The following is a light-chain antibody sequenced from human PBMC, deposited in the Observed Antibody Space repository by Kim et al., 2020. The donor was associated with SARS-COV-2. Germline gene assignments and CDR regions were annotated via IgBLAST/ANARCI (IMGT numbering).Light chain of an antibody. V-gene: IGKV1-5*03. CDR3: KQDSSHWT. CDR2: KAS. Sequence: SASDGARLTITCRASLSVSIWLAWHQKIAGKAPKLLIYKASSFASVVPSMFGGGGAGTVFTLTISRLQPDDFATYYCKQDSSHWTFGQGTKVDIK. J-gene: IGKJ1*01. CDR1: LSVSIW.